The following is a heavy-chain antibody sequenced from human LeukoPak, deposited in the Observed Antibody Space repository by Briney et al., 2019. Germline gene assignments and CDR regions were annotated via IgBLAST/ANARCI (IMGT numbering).Heavy chain of an antibody. Sequence: GGSLRLSCAASGFTFSSYEMNWVRQAPGKGLEWVSYISSSGSTIYYADSVKGRFTISRDNAKNSLYQQMNSLRAEDTAVYYCASYTYYYDSSGYYYVPYWGQGTLVTVSS. CDR1: GFTFSSYE. V-gene: IGHV3-48*03. D-gene: IGHD3-22*01. J-gene: IGHJ4*02. CDR3: ASYTYYYDSSGYYYVPY. CDR2: ISSSGSTI.